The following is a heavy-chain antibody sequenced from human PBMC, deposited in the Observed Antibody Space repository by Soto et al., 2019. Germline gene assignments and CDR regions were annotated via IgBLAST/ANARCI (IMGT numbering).Heavy chain of an antibody. CDR1: GGSFSGYY. J-gene: IGHJ5*02. CDR3: ARGLYGSGLNWFDP. D-gene: IGHD3-10*01. Sequence: SETLSLTCAVYGGSFSGYYWSWIRQPPGKGLEWIGEINHSGSTNYNPSLKGRVTISVDTSKNQFSLKLSSVTAADTAVYYCARGLYGSGLNWFDPWGQGTLVTVSS. V-gene: IGHV4-34*01. CDR2: INHSGST.